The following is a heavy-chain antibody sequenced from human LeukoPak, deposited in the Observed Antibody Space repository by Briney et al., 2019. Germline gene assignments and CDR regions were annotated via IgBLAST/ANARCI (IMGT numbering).Heavy chain of an antibody. CDR3: ARCGAAVTTHFSH. Sequence: ASVKVSCKASGYSFSIYGITWARQAPGQGLEYLGWISASDGTTNYAQKVQDRVTMATDTSTSTAYLELRSLRSEDTAVYYCARCGAAVTTHFSHWGQGTLVTVSS. CDR1: GYSFSIYG. V-gene: IGHV1-18*01. D-gene: IGHD4-17*01. CDR2: ISASDGTT. J-gene: IGHJ4*02.